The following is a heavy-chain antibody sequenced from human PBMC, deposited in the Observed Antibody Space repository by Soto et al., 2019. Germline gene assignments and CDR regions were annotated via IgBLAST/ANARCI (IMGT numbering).Heavy chain of an antibody. CDR3: ARDSGYCSSTSCYRVPNWFDP. CDR1: GFTFSSYW. Sequence: QPGGSLRLSCAASGFTFSSYWMSWVRQAPGKGLEWVANIKQDGSEKYYVDSVKGRFTISRDNAKNSLYLQMNSLRAEDTAVYYCARDSGYCSSTSCYRVPNWFDPWGQGTLVTVSS. V-gene: IGHV3-7*03. CDR2: IKQDGSEK. J-gene: IGHJ5*02. D-gene: IGHD2-2*02.